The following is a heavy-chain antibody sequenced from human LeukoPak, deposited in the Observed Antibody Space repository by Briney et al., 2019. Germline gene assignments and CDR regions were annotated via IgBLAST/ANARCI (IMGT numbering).Heavy chain of an antibody. D-gene: IGHD6-13*01. J-gene: IGHJ4*02. CDR2: INPSGGTT. Sequence: GASVKVSCKASGYTFTSYHMHWVRQAPGQGLEWMGIINPSGGTTNYAQKFRGRVTMTRDMSTSTVYMELSSLRSEDTAVYYCARATGFGSGIAGARGAPKYYFDYWGQGTLVTVSS. CDR1: GYTFTSYH. CDR3: ARATGFGSGIAGARGAPKYYFDY. V-gene: IGHV1-46*01.